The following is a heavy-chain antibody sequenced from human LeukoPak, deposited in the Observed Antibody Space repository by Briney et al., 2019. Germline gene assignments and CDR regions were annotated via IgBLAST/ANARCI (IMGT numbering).Heavy chain of an antibody. CDR2: IYDDGST. CDR3: ARGRGSYFY. CDR1: GFTVSSNY. Sequence: GGSLSLSCAASGFTVSSNYMTWVRQAPGKGLEWVSVIYDDGSTYYADSVKGRFTISRDNSKNTLYLQMNTLRAEDTAAYYCARGRGSYFYWGQGTLVTVSS. D-gene: IGHD1-26*01. V-gene: IGHV3-66*02. J-gene: IGHJ4*02.